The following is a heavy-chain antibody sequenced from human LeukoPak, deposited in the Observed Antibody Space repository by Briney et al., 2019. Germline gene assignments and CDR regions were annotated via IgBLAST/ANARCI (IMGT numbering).Heavy chain of an antibody. Sequence: ASVKVSCKVSGYTLTELSMHWVRQAPGKGLEWMGGFDPEDGETIYAQKFQGRVTMTEDTSTNTAYMELSSLRSEDTAVYYCATINILRGGGYFDPWGQGTLVTVSS. CDR1: GYTLTELS. D-gene: IGHD3-10*01. J-gene: IGHJ5*02. CDR3: ATINILRGGGYFDP. V-gene: IGHV1-24*01. CDR2: FDPEDGET.